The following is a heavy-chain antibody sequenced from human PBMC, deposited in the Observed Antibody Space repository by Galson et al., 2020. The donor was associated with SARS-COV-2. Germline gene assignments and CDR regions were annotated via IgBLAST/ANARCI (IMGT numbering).Heavy chain of an antibody. V-gene: IGHV3-33*01. CDR3: ARDGQLSRCWAFDY. D-gene: IGHD6-13*01. CDR1: GFTFENHT. Sequence: GGTLRLSCAASGFTFENHTMHWVRQAPGKGLEWVAQIFSDGSNKYYLDSVKGRCTISRDNSENTVSLQMANLTAEDTAVYFCARDGQLSRCWAFDYWGQGTLVTVSS. CDR2: IFSDGSNK. J-gene: IGHJ4*02.